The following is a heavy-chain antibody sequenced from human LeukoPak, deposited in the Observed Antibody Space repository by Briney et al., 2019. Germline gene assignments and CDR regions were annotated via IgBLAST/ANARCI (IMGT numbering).Heavy chain of an antibody. D-gene: IGHD3-3*01. V-gene: IGHV4-39*01. CDR3: ADYDSFDY. J-gene: IGHJ4*02. CDR1: GGSISSSSYY. CDR2: IYYSGST. Sequence: PSETLSLTCTVSGGSISSSSYYWGWIRQPPGKGLEWIGRIYYSGSTYYNPSLKSRVTISVDTSKNQFSLKLSSVTAADTAVYYCADYDSFDYWGQGTLVTVSS.